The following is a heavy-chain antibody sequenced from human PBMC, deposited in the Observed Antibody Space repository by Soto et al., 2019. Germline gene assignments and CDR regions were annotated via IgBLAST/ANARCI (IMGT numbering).Heavy chain of an antibody. CDR1: GFTFSSYA. D-gene: IGHD2-15*01. V-gene: IGHV3-23*01. J-gene: IGHJ5*02. CDR3: AKARGIGGLVRGDWFDP. CDR2: ISGSGGST. Sequence: GGSLRLSCAASGFTFSSYAMSWVRQAPGKGLEWVSAISGSGGSTYYADSVKGRFTISRDNSKNTLYLQMNSLRAEDTAVYYCAKARGIGGLVRGDWFDPWGQGTLVTVSS.